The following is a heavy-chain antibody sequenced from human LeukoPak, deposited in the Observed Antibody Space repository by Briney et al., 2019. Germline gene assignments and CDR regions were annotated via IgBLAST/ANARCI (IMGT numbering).Heavy chain of an antibody. D-gene: IGHD1-1*01. CDR1: GLNFDDYN. J-gene: IGHJ6*02. CDR3: ARDRGTDNWKYYGMDV. V-gene: IGHV3-20*04. CDR2: INWSGGMT. Sequence: GGSLRLSCVASGLNFDDYNMSWVRQVPGKGLEWVSGINWSGGMTGYVASVKGRFTISRDNAKNSLYLQMNSLRAEDTAVYYCARDRGTDNWKYYGMDVWGQGTTVTVSS.